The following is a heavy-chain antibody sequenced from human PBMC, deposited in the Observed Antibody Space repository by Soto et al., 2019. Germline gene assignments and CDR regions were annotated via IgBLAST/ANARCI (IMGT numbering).Heavy chain of an antibody. CDR2: ISFDGSNR. CDR3: AKDREEFLMWVLPEGH. J-gene: IGHJ4*02. D-gene: IGHD3-10*01. CDR1: GFTFGNYG. V-gene: IGHV3-30*18. Sequence: QVQLVESGGGVVQPGRSLRLTCAASGFTFGNYGMHWVRQAPGKGLEWVTFISFDGSNRRYAGSVEGRFTISRDNYKNTVSLQMNSLTTDDTAVYYCAKDREEFLMWVLPEGHWGQVTLVTVS.